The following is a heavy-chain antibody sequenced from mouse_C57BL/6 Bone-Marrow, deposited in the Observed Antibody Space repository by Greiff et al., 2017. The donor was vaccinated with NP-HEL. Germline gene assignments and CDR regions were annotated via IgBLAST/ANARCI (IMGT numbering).Heavy chain of an antibody. CDR2: INPGSGGT. CDR3: ARLRGSLGY. CDR1: GYAFTNYL. D-gene: IGHD4-1*01. V-gene: IGHV1-54*01. J-gene: IGHJ2*01. Sequence: VQLQQSGAELVRPGTSVKVSCKASGYAFTNYLIEWVKQRPGQGLEWIGVINPGSGGTNYNEKFKGKATLTADKSSSTAYMQLSSLTSEDSAVDFCARLRGSLGYWGQGTTLTVSS.